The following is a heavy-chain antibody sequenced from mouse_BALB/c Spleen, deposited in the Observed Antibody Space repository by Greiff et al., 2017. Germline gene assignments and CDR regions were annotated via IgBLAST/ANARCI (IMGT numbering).Heavy chain of an antibody. CDR2: IYPSDSYT. CDR3: TRFDYDGGYYFDY. V-gene: IGHV1-69*02. Sequence: VQLQQPGAELVRPGASVKLSCKASGYTFTSYWINWVKQRPGQGLEWIGNIYPSDSYTNYNQKFKDKATLTVDKSSSTAYMQLSSPTSEDSAVYYCTRFDYDGGYYFDYWGQGTTLTVSS. CDR1: GYTFTSYW. J-gene: IGHJ2*01. D-gene: IGHD2-4*01.